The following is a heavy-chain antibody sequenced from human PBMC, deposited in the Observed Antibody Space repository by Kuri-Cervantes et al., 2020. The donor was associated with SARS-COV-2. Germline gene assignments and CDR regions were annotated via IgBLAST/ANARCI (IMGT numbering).Heavy chain of an antibody. D-gene: IGHD3-10*01. J-gene: IGHJ6*04. CDR3: ARDLFGRSDGSWMDV. V-gene: IGHV3-33*08. Sequence: GESLKISCVVYGFTFSSYGMHWVRQAPGKGLEWVAVIWFDGSHKYYADYVKGRFSISRDNSKNMLYLQMNSLRVEDTAVYYCARDLFGRSDGSWMDVWGKGTTVTVSS. CDR2: IWFDGSHK. CDR1: GFTFSSYG.